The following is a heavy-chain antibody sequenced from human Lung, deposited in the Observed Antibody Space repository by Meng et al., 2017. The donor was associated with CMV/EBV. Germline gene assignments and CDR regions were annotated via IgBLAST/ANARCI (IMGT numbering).Heavy chain of an antibody. D-gene: IGHD5-18*01. Sequence: QVQLVESGGGLVNPGGCLRLSCAASGFTFSDYYMSWIRQAPGKGLEWVSYISSSSSYTNYADSVKGRFTISRDNAKNSLYLQMNSLRAEDTAVYYCARRLGGYSYGYICDYWGQGTLVTVS. CDR2: ISSSSSYT. J-gene: IGHJ4*02. V-gene: IGHV3-11*06. CDR3: ARRLGGYSYGYICDY. CDR1: GFTFSDYY.